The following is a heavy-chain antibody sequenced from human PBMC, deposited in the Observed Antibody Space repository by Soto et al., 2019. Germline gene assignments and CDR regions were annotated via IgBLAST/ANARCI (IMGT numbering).Heavy chain of an antibody. CDR1: GGTFNTYA. J-gene: IGHJ4*02. CDR3: AREVQVHTPAFVY. Sequence: QVQLVQSGAEMKKPGSSVKVSCQPSGGTFNTYAMNWVRQAPGQGPEWMGVISPMFGAANYAPKFQGKVTITADESTGASYMQLSSLTSEDTALYFCAREVQVHTPAFVYWGQGTLVTVSS. D-gene: IGHD3-10*01. CDR2: ISPMFGAA. V-gene: IGHV1-69*19.